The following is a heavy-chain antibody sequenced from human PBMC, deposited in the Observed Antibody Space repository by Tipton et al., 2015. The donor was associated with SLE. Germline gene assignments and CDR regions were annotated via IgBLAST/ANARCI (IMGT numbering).Heavy chain of an antibody. CDR3: ARDLAIFGVVPFNYMDI. Sequence: TLSLTCTVSGGSIRSTNYYWSWIRQHPEKGLEWIGYIYYTGSTSYNPSLESRVTISVDTSKNQFSLRLSSVTAADTAVYYCARDLAIFGVVPFNYMDIWGKGTTVTVSS. CDR1: GGSIRSTNYY. CDR2: IYYTGST. V-gene: IGHV4-31*03. J-gene: IGHJ6*03. D-gene: IGHD3-3*01.